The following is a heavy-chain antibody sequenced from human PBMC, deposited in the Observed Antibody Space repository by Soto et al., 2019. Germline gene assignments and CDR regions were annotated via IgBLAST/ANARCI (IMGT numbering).Heavy chain of an antibody. CDR1: GYTFGRYW. V-gene: IGHV5-51*01. Sequence: VASQKISCQGSGYTFGRYWIGWVRPMPGKGLEWMGFIYPGDSDTRYSPSFQGQVTVSADKSISTAYLQWSSLKASDSAMYFCVRQQGTGDYFDYWGQGTLVTGSS. J-gene: IGHJ4*02. CDR2: IYPGDSDT. CDR3: VRQQGTGDYFDY. D-gene: IGHD3-9*01.